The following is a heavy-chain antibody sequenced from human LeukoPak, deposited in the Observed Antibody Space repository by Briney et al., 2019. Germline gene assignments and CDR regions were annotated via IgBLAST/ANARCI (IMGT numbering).Heavy chain of an antibody. Sequence: PGGSLRLSCAASGFTFSSYWMSWVRQAPGKGLEWVANIKQDGSEKYYVDSVKGRFTISRDNAKNSLYLQMNSLRAEDTAVYYCARDNAAAAINNWFDPWGQGTPVTVSS. J-gene: IGHJ5*02. CDR1: GFTFSSYW. CDR2: IKQDGSEK. V-gene: IGHV3-7*01. D-gene: IGHD6-13*01. CDR3: ARDNAAAAINNWFDP.